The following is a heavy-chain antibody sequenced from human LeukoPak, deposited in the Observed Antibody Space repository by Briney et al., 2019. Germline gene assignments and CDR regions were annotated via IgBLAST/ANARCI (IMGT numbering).Heavy chain of an antibody. CDR1: GGSISSNY. D-gene: IGHD3-10*01. J-gene: IGHJ6*03. V-gene: IGHV4-59*12. CDR3: ARRRKVRGVIYYYMDV. Sequence: SETLSLTCAVSGGSISSNYWSWIRQPPGKGLEWIGYIYYTGITNYNPSLKSRVTISVDTSKNQFSLKLSSVTAADTAVYYCARRRKVRGVIYYYMDVWGKGTTVTISS. CDR2: IYYTGIT.